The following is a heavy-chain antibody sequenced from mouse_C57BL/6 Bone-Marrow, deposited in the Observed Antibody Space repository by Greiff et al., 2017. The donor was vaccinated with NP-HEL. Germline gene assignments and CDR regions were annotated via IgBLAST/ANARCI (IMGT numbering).Heavy chain of an antibody. Sequence: DVKLVESGGDLVKPGGSLKLSCAASGFTFSSYGMSWVRQTPDKRLEWVATISSGGSYTYYPDSVKGRFTISRDNAKNTLYLQMSSLKSEDTAMYYCARRNWVYFDYWGKGATLTVSS. V-gene: IGHV5-6*02. CDR1: GFTFSSYG. CDR3: ARRNWVYFDY. D-gene: IGHD4-1*01. CDR2: ISSGGSYT. J-gene: IGHJ2*01.